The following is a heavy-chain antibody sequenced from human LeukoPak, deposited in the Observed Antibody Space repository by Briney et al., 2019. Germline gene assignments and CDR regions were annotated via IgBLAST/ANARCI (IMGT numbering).Heavy chain of an antibody. CDR1: GFTVSSNY. D-gene: IGHD7-27*01. CDR3: ARKDLGYFDY. V-gene: IGHV3-66*01. J-gene: IGHJ4*02. CDR2: IYSGGST. Sequence: PGGSLRLSCAASGFTVSSNYMSWVRQAPGKGLEWVSAIYSGGSTYYADSVKGRFTISRDNSKNTLYLQLNSLRAEDTAVYYCARKDLGYFDYWGQGTLVTVSS.